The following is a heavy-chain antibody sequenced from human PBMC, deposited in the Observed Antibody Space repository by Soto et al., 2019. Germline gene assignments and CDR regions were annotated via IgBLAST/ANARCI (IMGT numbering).Heavy chain of an antibody. CDR1: GGTFSRHA. V-gene: IGHV1-69*01. J-gene: IGHJ4*02. Sequence: QVQLVQSGAEVRKPGSSVKVSCKASGGTFSRHAISWVRQAPGQGLEWMGGIIPIFGTANHAQKFQGRFTIIADESTSTVYMELSRLRSEDTAMYYCARGWGYDSNDYYYAYWGQGTLVIVSS. CDR3: ARGWGYDSNDYYYAY. CDR2: IIPIFGTA. D-gene: IGHD3-22*01.